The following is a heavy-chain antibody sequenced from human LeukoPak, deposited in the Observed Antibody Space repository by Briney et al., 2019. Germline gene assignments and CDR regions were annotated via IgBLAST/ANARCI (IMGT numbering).Heavy chain of an antibody. D-gene: IGHD3-9*01. J-gene: IGHJ5*02. CDR3: ARNFDMKGFNP. CDR2: INSDSGFT. CDR1: GYTFTGYY. V-gene: IGHV1-2*02. Sequence: ASVKVSCKASGYTFTGYYMNWVRQAPGQGLEWMGWINSDSGFTKYAQKFQGRVTMTRDTSITTVYMDLTRLTSDDTAVYYCARNFDMKGFNPWGQGTLVTVSS.